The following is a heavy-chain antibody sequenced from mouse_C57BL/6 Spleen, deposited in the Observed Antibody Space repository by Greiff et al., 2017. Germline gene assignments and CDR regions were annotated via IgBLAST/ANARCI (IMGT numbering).Heavy chain of an antibody. D-gene: IGHD1-1*01. V-gene: IGHV14-3*01. Sequence: VQLKESVAELVRPGASVKLSCTASGFNIKHTYMHWVKQRPEQGLEWIGRIDPANGNPKSAPKFQGKATLTAATSSNTAYLQLSSLTSEDTAIYYCARNGSSSWDFDVWGTGTTVTVSS. CDR3: ARNGSSSWDFDV. J-gene: IGHJ1*03. CDR1: GFNIKHTY. CDR2: IDPANGNP.